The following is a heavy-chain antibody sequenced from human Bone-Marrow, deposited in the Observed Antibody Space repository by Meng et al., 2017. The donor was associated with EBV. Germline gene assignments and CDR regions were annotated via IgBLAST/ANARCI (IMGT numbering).Heavy chain of an antibody. D-gene: IGHD4-11*01. CDR2: IDPNSGGA. CDR1: GYTFTGHY. CDR3: ARASDYGNDLDY. J-gene: IGHJ4*02. V-gene: IGHV1-2*06. Sequence: QGKLVQAGDEVKKPGAPVKVSCKASGYTFTGHYMHWVRQAPGQGLEWMGRIDPNSGGADYAQKFQGGVTMTRDTSISTFYMELSRLTSDDTAVYFCARASDYGNDLDYWGQGTLVTVSS.